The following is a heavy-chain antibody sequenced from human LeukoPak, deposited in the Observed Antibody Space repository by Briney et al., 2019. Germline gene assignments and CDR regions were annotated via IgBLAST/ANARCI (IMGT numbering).Heavy chain of an antibody. CDR1: GDTFTTYG. CDR3: ARDRVSMTVAVLTPFDP. D-gene: IGHD3-22*01. Sequence: ASVKVSCNASGDTFTTYGISWVRQAPGQGLEWMGWISAYNGNTNYAQKFQGRVTMTTDTSTSTAYMELRSLTSDDTAVYFCARDRVSMTVAVLTPFDPWGQETLVTVSS. CDR2: ISAYNGNT. V-gene: IGHV1-18*01. J-gene: IGHJ5*02.